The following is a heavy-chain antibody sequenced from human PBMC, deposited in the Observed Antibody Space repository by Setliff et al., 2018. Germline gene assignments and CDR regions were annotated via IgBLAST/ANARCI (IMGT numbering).Heavy chain of an antibody. CDR2: INHSGTT. Sequence: PSETLSLTCTVYGVSFSDYYWGWVRQSPGKGLDWIGEINHSGTTNYDPSLEGRISISVDTSKRQFSLKLSSVTAADMAVYYCRFWSGYYKNDYWAQGTLVTVPS. V-gene: IGHV4-34*01. D-gene: IGHD3-3*01. J-gene: IGHJ4*02. CDR3: RFWSGYYKNDY. CDR1: GVSFSDYY.